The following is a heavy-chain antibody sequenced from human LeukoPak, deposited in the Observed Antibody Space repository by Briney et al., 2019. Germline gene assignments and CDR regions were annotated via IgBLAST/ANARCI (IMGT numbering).Heavy chain of an antibody. V-gene: IGHV3-15*01. CDR3: TTDFWSGYYFDY. D-gene: IGHD3-3*01. CDR1: GFTFSNAW. Sequence: GGSLRLSCTASGFTFSNAWMSWVRQAPGKGLEWVGRIKSKTDGGTTDYAAPVKGRFTISRDDSKNTLYLQMNSLKTEDTAVYYCTTDFWSGYYFDYWGQGTLVTVSS. J-gene: IGHJ4*02. CDR2: IKSKTDGGTT.